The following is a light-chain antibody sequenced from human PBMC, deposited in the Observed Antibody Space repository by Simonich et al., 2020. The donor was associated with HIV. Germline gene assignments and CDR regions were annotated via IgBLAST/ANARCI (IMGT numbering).Light chain of an antibody. CDR1: QSVSSY. V-gene: IGKV3-11*01. J-gene: IGKJ5*01. Sequence: EVVLTQSPATLSLSPGERATLSCRASQSVSSYLAWYQQKPGQAPRLLIYDASNRAPGIPARVSGSGSGTEFTLTISSIQSEDFAVYYCQQYNTWVSITFGQGTRLEMK. CDR2: DAS. CDR3: QQYNTWVSIT.